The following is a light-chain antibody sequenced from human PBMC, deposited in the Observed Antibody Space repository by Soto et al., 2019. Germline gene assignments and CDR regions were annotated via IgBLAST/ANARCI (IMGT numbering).Light chain of an antibody. Sequence: EIVLTQSPATLSLSPGERATLSCRASPSVTNFLAWYQQKPGQAPRLLIYGAFNRATGIPARFSGSGSGTDFTLTISSLEPEDSEVYYCQQRTVWPPVTFGQGTRLEIK. CDR3: QQRTVWPPVT. CDR2: GAF. J-gene: IGKJ5*01. CDR1: PSVTNF. V-gene: IGKV3-11*01.